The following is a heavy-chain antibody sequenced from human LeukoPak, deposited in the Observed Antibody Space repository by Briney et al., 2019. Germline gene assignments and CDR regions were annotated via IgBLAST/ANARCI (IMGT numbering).Heavy chain of an antibody. CDR2: INPNSGGT. CDR3: ARGTTAPNYYYYYYMDV. V-gene: IGHV1-2*02. D-gene: IGHD1-7*01. Sequence: ASVKVSCKASGYTFTGYYMHWVRQAPGQGLEWMGWINPNSGGTNYAQKFQGRVTMTRDTSISTAYKELSRLRSDDTAVYYCARGTTAPNYYYYYYMDVWGKGTTVTVSS. J-gene: IGHJ6*03. CDR1: GYTFTGYY.